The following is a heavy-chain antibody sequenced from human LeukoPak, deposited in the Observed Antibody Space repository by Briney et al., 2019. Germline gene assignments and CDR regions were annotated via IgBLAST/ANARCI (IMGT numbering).Heavy chain of an antibody. J-gene: IGHJ3*02. CDR3: AREFPPGIAVERNAFDI. V-gene: IGHV1-2*02. CDR2: INPNSGGT. Sequence: GASVKVSCKASGYTFTGYYMHWVRQAPGQGLEWMGWINPNSGGTNYAQKFQGRVTMTRDTSISTAYMELSRLRSDDTAVYYCAREFPPGIAVERNAFDIWGQGTMVTVSS. CDR1: GYTFTGYY. D-gene: IGHD6-19*01.